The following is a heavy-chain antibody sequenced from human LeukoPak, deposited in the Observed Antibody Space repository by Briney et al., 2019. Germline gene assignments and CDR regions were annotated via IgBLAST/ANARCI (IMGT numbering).Heavy chain of an antibody. CDR1: GGSFSGYY. CDR2: IYHSGST. V-gene: IGHV4-38-2*01. CDR3: ARVVQSTDSSGFYLPEYFQH. D-gene: IGHD3-22*01. J-gene: IGHJ1*01. Sequence: SETLSLTCAVYGGSFSGYYWGWIRQPPGKGLEWIGSIYHSGSTYYNPSLKSRVTISVDTSKNQFSLKLSSVTAADTAVYYCARVVQSTDSSGFYLPEYFQHWGQGTLVTVSS.